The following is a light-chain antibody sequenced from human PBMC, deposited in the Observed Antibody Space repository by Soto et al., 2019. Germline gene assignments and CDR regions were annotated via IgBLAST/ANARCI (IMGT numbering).Light chain of an antibody. CDR1: QSVSTH. J-gene: IGKJ5*01. V-gene: IGKV3-11*01. CDR2: DAS. CDR3: QQRSDWPTIT. Sequence: EIVFTQSPDTLYLSPGDRATLSCRASQSVSTHLAWYQQKPGQAPRLIIYDASNRANSIPASFIGSGSCTDLTLTISSLEPEDFAAYYCQQRSDWPTITFGQGTRLEIK.